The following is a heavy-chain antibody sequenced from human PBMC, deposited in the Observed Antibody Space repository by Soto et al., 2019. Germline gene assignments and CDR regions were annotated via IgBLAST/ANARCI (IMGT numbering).Heavy chain of an antibody. Sequence: SETLSLTCTVSGGSISSSSYYWGWIRQPPGKGLEWIGSIYYSGSTYYNPSLKSRVTISVDTSKNQFSLKLSSVTAADTAVYYCARIASGAAAVDAFDIWGQGTMVTVSS. CDR2: IYYSGST. CDR3: ARIASGAAAVDAFDI. V-gene: IGHV4-39*01. CDR1: GGSISSSSYY. J-gene: IGHJ3*02. D-gene: IGHD6-13*01.